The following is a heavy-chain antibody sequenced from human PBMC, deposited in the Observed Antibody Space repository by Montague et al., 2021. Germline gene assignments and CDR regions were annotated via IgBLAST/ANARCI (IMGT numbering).Heavy chain of an antibody. CDR3: AKGPYDDGSYLLHFES. Sequence: SLRLSCAASGFSFNYYAMAWVRQAPGKGLEWVSAISGGGGNTYYADSVKGRFTISRDSSESMVFLQMNSLRVEDSAVYYCAKGPYDDGSYLLHFESWGQGTLVTVSS. V-gene: IGHV3-23*01. D-gene: IGHD1-26*01. J-gene: IGHJ4*02. CDR2: ISGGGGNT. CDR1: GFSFNYYA.